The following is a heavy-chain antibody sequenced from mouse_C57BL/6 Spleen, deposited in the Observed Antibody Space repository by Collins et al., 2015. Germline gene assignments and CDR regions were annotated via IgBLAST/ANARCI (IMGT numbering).Heavy chain of an antibody. J-gene: IGHJ4*01. CDR1: GYAFSSSW. V-gene: IGHV1-82*01. CDR3: ARIYDGYPYAMDY. Sequence: QVQLQQSGPELVKPGASVKISCKASGYAFSSSWMNWVKQRPGKGLEWIGRIHPGDGDTNYNGKFKGKATLTADKSSSTAYMQLSSLTSEDSAVYFCARIYDGYPYAMDYWGQGTSVT. D-gene: IGHD2-3*01. CDR2: IHPGDGDT.